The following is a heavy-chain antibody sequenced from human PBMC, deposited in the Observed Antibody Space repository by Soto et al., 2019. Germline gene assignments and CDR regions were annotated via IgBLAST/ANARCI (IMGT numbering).Heavy chain of an antibody. V-gene: IGHV1-8*01. CDR1: GYTFTSYD. D-gene: IGHD6-19*01. CDR2: MNPNSGNT. CDR3: ARLKQASAVA. Sequence: QVQLVQSGAEVKKPGASVKVSCKASGYTFTSYDINWVRLATGQGLEWMGWMNPNSGNTAYAQKFQGRVTTSTNTSISTAYMELSSLSSEDTAVYYCARLKQASAVAWGQGTLVTVSS. J-gene: IGHJ5*02.